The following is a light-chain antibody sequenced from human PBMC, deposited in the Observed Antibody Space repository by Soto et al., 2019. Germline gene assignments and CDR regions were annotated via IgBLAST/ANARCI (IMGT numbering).Light chain of an antibody. V-gene: IGKV3-20*01. J-gene: IGKJ3*01. CDR2: GAS. Sequence: EIVLTQSPGTLSLSPGERATLSCRASQSVSSNYLAWYQQKPGQAPRLLIYGASSRATGIPDRFSGSGSGTDFTLTISRLEPEDFAVYFCQQYASSRTFGPGTKVDI. CDR3: QQYASSRT. CDR1: QSVSSNY.